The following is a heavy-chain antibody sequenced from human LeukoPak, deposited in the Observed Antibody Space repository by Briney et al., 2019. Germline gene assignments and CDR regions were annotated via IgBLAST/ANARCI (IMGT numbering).Heavy chain of an antibody. CDR1: GYSFTSYW. Sequence: GESLKISCKGSGYSFTSYWIGWVRQMPGKGLEWMGIIYPGDSDTRYSPSFQGQVTISADKSISTAYLQWSSLKASDTAMYYCARQGSSWGCYYYYMDVWGKGTTVTVSS. J-gene: IGHJ6*03. CDR3: ARQGSSWGCYYYYMDV. D-gene: IGHD6-6*01. V-gene: IGHV5-51*01. CDR2: IYPGDSDT.